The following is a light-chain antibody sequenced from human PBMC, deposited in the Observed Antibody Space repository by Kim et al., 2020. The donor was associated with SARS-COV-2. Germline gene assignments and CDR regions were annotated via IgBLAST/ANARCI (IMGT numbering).Light chain of an antibody. CDR1: KLGDKY. V-gene: IGLV3-1*01. Sequence: SYELTQPPSVSVSPGQTASITCSGDKLGDKYACWYQQKPGQSPVLVIYQDSKRPSGIPERFSGSNSGSTATLTISGTQAMDEADYYCQAWDSSTAFWVFGGWTKLTVL. CDR3: QAWDSSTAFWV. CDR2: QDS. J-gene: IGLJ3*02.